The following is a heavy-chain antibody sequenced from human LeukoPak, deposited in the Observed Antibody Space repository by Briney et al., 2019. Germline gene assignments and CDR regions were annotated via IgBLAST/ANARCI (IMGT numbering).Heavy chain of an antibody. Sequence: ASVKVSCKTSGYTFADYYLHWVRQAPGQGLEWMGSIDPDSGCTNYAQKFQGRVTMTRDTSISTAYMELSRLRSDDTAVYYCAREYYDSSGRKHAFENWGQGTMVTVSS. D-gene: IGHD3-22*01. CDR3: AREYYDSSGRKHAFEN. J-gene: IGHJ3*02. V-gene: IGHV1-2*02. CDR2: IDPDSGCT. CDR1: GYTFADYY.